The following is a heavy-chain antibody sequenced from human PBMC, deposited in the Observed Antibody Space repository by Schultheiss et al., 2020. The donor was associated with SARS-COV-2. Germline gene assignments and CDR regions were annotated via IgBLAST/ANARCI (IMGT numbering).Heavy chain of an antibody. CDR3: TTDLESVVVIPYYYYGMDV. CDR2: ISYDGSNK. J-gene: IGHJ6*02. D-gene: IGHD2-21*01. V-gene: IGHV3-30-3*01. Sequence: GGSLRLSCAASGFTFSSYAMHWVRQAPGKGLEWVAVISYDGSNKYYADSVKGRFTISRDNSKNTLYLQMNSLKTEDTAVYYCTTDLESVVVIPYYYYGMDVWGQGTTVTVSS. CDR1: GFTFSSYA.